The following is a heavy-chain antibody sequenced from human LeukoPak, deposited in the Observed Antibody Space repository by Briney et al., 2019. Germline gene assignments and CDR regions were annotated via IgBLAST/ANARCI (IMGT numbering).Heavy chain of an antibody. Sequence: RASETLSLTCSVSGGSISSYYWSWIRQPPGKGLEWIGYIYYSGRTNYNPSLKSRVTISVDTSKNQFSLKLSSVTAADTAVYYCARETARWKGFDPWGQGTLVTVSS. D-gene: IGHD6-6*01. CDR3: ARETARWKGFDP. V-gene: IGHV4-59*01. CDR2: IYYSGRT. CDR1: GGSISSYY. J-gene: IGHJ5*02.